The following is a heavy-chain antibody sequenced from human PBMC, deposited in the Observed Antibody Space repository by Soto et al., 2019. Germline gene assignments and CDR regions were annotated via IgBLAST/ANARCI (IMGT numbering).Heavy chain of an antibody. D-gene: IGHD1-7*01. V-gene: IGHV3-49*04. CDR2: IRSKAYGGTT. Sequence: GGSLRLSCTASGFTFGDYAMSWGRQAPGKGLEWVGFIRSKAYGGTTEYAASVKGRFTISRDDSKSIAYLQMNSLKTEDTAVYYCTRDAGTTRYYGMDVWGQGTTVTVSS. CDR1: GFTFGDYA. J-gene: IGHJ6*02. CDR3: TRDAGTTRYYGMDV.